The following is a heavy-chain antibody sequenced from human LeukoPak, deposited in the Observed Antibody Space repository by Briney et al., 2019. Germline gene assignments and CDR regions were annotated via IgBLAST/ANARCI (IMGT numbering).Heavy chain of an antibody. D-gene: IGHD2-15*01. CDR3: ARVYCSGGSCYSADY. V-gene: IGHV1-18*01. CDR1: GYTFTSYG. Sequence: GASVKVSCKASGYTFTSYGISWVRQAPGQGLEWMGWISAYNGNTNYAQKFQGRVTMTRDTSISTAYVELSRLRSDDTAVYYCARVYCSGGSCYSADYWGQGTLVTVSS. J-gene: IGHJ4*02. CDR2: ISAYNGNT.